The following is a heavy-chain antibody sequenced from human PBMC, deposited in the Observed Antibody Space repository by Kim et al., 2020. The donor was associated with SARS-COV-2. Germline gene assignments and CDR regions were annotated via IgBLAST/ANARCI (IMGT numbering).Heavy chain of an antibody. Sequence: SETLSLTCTVSGGFISDSGHYWGWIRQSPGKGLEWIGNIYYNGGTFYNPSLKSRVIISVDSSKNVFSLRLTSVTAADTAVYYCARGGIDLVAWFDPWGPGTLVTVYS. CDR2: IYYNGGT. D-gene: IGHD6-13*01. CDR3: ARGGIDLVAWFDP. CDR1: GGFISDSGHY. V-gene: IGHV4-39*02. J-gene: IGHJ5*02.